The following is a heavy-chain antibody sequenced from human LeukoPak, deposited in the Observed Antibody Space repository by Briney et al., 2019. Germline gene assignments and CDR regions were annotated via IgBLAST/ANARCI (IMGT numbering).Heavy chain of an antibody. CDR3: ARVPYYYGSGSRAAFDY. D-gene: IGHD3-10*01. CDR1: GGSFSGYY. Sequence: SETLSLTCAVYGGSFSGYYWSWIRQPPGKGLEWIGEINHSGSTNYNPSLKSRVTISVDTSKNQFSLKLSSVTAADTAVYYCARVPYYYGSGSRAAFDYWGQGTLVTVSS. J-gene: IGHJ4*02. CDR2: INHSGST. V-gene: IGHV4-34*01.